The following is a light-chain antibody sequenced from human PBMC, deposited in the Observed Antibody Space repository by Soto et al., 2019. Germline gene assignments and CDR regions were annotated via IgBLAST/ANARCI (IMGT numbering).Light chain of an antibody. V-gene: IGLV2-23*03. CDR2: EGS. Sequence: QSVLTQPASVSGSPGQSITISCTGTSSDVGSYNLVSWYQQHPGKAPKLMIYEGSKRPSGVSNRFSGSKSGNTASLTISGLQDEDEADYYCCSYAGSSTFVFGGGTKLTVL. CDR1: SSDVGSYNL. J-gene: IGLJ2*01. CDR3: CSYAGSSTFV.